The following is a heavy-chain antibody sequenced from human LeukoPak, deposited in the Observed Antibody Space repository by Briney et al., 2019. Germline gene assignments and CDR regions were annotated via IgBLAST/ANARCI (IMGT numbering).Heavy chain of an antibody. V-gene: IGHV4-30-2*01. D-gene: IGHD6-13*01. CDR1: DGSITTEDYF. CDR3: ARDGGSSWYSRYYFDY. CDR2: ISHSGRT. Sequence: PSQTLSLTCTVSDGSITTEDYFWSWIRQPPGKGLEWIGYISHSGRTSSNPSLESRLTMSVDRSQNQFSLTLSSVTAADTAMYYCARDGGSSWYSRYYFDYWGQGTLVTVSS. J-gene: IGHJ4*02.